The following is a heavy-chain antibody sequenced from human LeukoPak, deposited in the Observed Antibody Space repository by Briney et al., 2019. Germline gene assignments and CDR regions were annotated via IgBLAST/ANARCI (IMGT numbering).Heavy chain of an antibody. Sequence: KSSETLSLTCAVYGGSFSGYYWSWIRQPPGKGLEWIGEINHSGSTNYNPSLKSRVTISVDTSKNQFSLKLSSVTAADTAVYYCARGESDPIVVVVAATPEYFQHWGQGTLVTVSS. CDR3: ARGESDPIVVVVAATPEYFQH. CDR2: INHSGST. V-gene: IGHV4-34*01. D-gene: IGHD2-15*01. J-gene: IGHJ1*01. CDR1: GGSFSGYY.